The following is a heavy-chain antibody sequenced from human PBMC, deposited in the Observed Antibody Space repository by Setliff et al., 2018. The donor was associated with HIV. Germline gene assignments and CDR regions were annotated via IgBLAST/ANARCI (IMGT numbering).Heavy chain of an antibody. V-gene: IGHV4-59*05. CDR3: TIPASSLAPN. CDR2: IRSSGDT. Sequence: PSETLSLTCSVSGGSVNSYHWSWIRQSPGKGLEWIASIRSSGDTYYNPSLQSRVIISVDTSNNQISLKLTSVTAADTAVYYCTIPASSLAPNWGRGTQVTVSS. J-gene: IGHJ4*02. CDR1: GGSVNSYH.